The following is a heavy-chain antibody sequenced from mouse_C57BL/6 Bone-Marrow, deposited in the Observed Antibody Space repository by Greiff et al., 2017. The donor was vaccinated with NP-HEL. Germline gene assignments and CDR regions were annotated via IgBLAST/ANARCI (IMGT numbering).Heavy chain of an antibody. CDR2: ISDGGSYT. CDR3: ARERPLYYYAMDY. Sequence: EVQLVESGGGLVKPGGSLKLSCAASGFTFSSYAMSWVRQTPEKRLEWVATISDGGSYTYYPDNVKGRFTISRDNAKNNLYLQMGHLKSEDTAMYYCARERPLYYYAMDYWGQGTSVTVSS. CDR1: GFTFSSYA. V-gene: IGHV5-4*01. J-gene: IGHJ4*01.